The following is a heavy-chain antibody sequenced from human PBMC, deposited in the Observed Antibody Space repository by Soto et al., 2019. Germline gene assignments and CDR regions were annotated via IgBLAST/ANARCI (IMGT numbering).Heavy chain of an antibody. CDR3: AKEDYSNPPYYYYYYMDV. J-gene: IGHJ6*03. CDR1: GFTFSSYG. D-gene: IGHD4-4*01. V-gene: IGHV3-30*18. Sequence: VQLVESGGGVVQPGRSLRLSCAASGFTFSSYGMHWVRQAPGKGLEWVAVISYDGSNKYYADSVKGRFTISRDNSKNTLYLQMNSLRAEDTAVYYCAKEDYSNPPYYYYYYMDVWGKGTTVTVSS. CDR2: ISYDGSNK.